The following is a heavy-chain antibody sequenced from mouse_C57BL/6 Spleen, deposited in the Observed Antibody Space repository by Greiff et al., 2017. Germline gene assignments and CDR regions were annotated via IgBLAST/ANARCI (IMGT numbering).Heavy chain of an antibody. D-gene: IGHD1-1*01. CDR2: INPNNGGT. CDR1: GYTFTDYN. V-gene: IGHV1-22*01. CDR3: ARAGPARYGSSSDY. J-gene: IGHJ2*01. Sequence: VQLQQSGPELVKPGASVKMSCKASGYTFTDYNMHWVKQSHGKSLEWIGYINPNNGGTSYNQKFKGKATLTVNKSSSTAYMELRSLTSEDSAVYYGARAGPARYGSSSDYWGQGTTLTVSA.